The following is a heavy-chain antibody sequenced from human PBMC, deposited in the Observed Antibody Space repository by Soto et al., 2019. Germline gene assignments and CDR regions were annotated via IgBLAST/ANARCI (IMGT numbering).Heavy chain of an antibody. CDR3: ARCHSDSSGPGYLDS. CDR2: VIPIFPKA. D-gene: IGHD3-22*01. J-gene: IGHJ4*02. Sequence: QVRLVQSEAEVKKAGSSVKVSCKASGGTFISDAVTWVRQAPGQGLEWMGGVIPIFPKANYAQKFQGRATITADKSTSTVYMELHSLKSEDTALYYCARCHSDSSGPGYLDSWGQGTLVTVTS. V-gene: IGHV1-69*06. CDR1: GGTFISDA.